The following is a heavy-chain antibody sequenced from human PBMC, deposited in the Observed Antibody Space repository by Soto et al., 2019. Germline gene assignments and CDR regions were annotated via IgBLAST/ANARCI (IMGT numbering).Heavy chain of an antibody. CDR2: ISYDGSNK. V-gene: IGHV3-30*18. J-gene: IGHJ4*02. CDR3: AKDRGVGPFHY. D-gene: IGHD3-10*01. CDR1: GFTFSSYG. Sequence: QVQLVESGGGVVQPGRSLRLSCAASGFTFSSYGMHWVRQAPGKGLEWVAVISYDGSNKYYADSVKGRFTISRDNSKNPLYRKMNSLRVGDPAVYYGAKDRGVGPFHYWAQGTLVTVSS.